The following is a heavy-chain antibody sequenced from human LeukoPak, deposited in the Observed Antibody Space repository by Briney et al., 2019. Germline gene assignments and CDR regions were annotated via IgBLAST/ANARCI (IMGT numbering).Heavy chain of an antibody. CDR1: GFTFSSYS. J-gene: IGHJ3*02. CDR2: ISSSSSYI. Sequence: GGSLRHSCAASGFTFSSYSMNWVRQAPGKGLEWVSSISSSSSYIYYADSVKGRFTISRDNAKNTLYLQMNSLRAEDTAVYYCARDPTTADYYDSSGYAFDIWGQGTMVTVSS. CDR3: ARDPTTADYYDSSGYAFDI. D-gene: IGHD3-22*01. V-gene: IGHV3-21*01.